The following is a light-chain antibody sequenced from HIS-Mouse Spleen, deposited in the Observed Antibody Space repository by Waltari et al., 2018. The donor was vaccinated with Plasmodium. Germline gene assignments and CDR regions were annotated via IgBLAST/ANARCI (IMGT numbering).Light chain of an antibody. J-gene: IGLJ2*01. Sequence: SYELTQPPSVSVSPGQTASIPCSGDKSGDKYACLYQQKPGQSPVLLIYQDSKAPPGIAERFCGSDAVNTATLTSSGNQARDEADYDSQAWDSSTVVFGGGTKRTVL. CDR1: KSGDKY. CDR2: QDS. CDR3: QAWDSSTVV. V-gene: IGLV3-1*01.